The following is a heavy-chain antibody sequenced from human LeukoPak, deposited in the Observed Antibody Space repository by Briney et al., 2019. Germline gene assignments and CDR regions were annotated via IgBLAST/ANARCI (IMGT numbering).Heavy chain of an antibody. CDR1: GFTVSSNY. J-gene: IGHJ4*02. V-gene: IGHV3-53*01. D-gene: IGHD5-24*01. CDR3: AAETGAAMAATFYY. Sequence: GGSLRLSYAAPGFTVSSNYMSGVRQAPGKGLEWVSVIYSGGSTYYADSVKGRFTISRDNSKNTLYLQMNSLRAEDTAVYYCAAETGAAMAATFYYWGQGTLVTVSS. CDR2: IYSGGST.